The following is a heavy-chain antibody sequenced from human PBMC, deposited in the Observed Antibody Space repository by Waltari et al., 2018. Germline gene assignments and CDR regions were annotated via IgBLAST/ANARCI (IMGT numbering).Heavy chain of an antibody. CDR3: ASSPVAGHFDY. Sequence: EVQLVESGGGLVKPGGSLRLSCAASGFTFSSYSMNWVRQAPGKGLEWVSSISSSSSYIYYADSVKGRFTISRDNAKNSLYLQMNSLRAEDTAVYYCASSPVAGHFDYWGQGTLVTVSS. CDR2: ISSSSSYI. CDR1: GFTFSSYS. V-gene: IGHV3-21*01. D-gene: IGHD6-19*01. J-gene: IGHJ4*02.